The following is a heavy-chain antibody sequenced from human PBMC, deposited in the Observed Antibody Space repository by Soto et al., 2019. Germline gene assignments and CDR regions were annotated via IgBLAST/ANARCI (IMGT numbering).Heavy chain of an antibody. CDR3: ASYYYDSGGDDGMDV. CDR1: GFKISSSS. V-gene: IGHV3-48*02. CDR2: ISDSGSNT. Sequence: EVQLVESGGGLVQPGGSLRLSCAAFGFKISSSSMNWVRQAPGRGLEWVAYISDSGSNTLYADSVKGRFTVSRATAKNALYLQMSGLRDEDRAVYYCASYYYDSGGDDGMDVWGQGTTFTVSS. J-gene: IGHJ6*02. D-gene: IGHD3-22*01.